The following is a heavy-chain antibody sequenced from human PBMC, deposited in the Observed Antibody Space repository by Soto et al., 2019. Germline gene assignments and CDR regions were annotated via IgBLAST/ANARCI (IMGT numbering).Heavy chain of an antibody. CDR3: VRAWNANSYGYFY. D-gene: IGHD5-18*01. J-gene: IGHJ4*02. CDR1: GYTFTSYA. V-gene: IGHV1-3*01. CDR2: INAGNGNT. Sequence: ASVKVSCKASGYTFTSYAMHWVRQAPGQRLEWMGWINAGNGNTKYSQKFQGRVTITRDTSASTAYMELSSLRSEDTAVYYCVRAWNANSYGYFYWGQGTLVTVSS.